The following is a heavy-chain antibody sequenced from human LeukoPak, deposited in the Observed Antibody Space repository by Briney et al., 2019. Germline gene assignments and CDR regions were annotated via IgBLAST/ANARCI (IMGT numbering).Heavy chain of an antibody. CDR1: GGSISSNSYY. D-gene: IGHD1-26*01. V-gene: IGHV4-39*07. J-gene: IGHJ5*02. CDR3: ARGGNYWPQWWFDP. Sequence: PSETLSLTCTVSGGSISSNSYYWGWIRQPPGKGLEWIGSIYYSGSTYYNPSLKSRVTISVDMSKSQFSLKLRSVTAADTAVYYCARGGNYWPQWWFDPWGRGTLVSVSS. CDR2: IYYSGST.